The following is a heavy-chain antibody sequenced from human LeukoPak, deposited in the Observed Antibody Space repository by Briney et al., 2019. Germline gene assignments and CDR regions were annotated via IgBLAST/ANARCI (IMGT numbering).Heavy chain of an antibody. V-gene: IGHV1-69*04. J-gene: IGHJ4*02. CDR1: GGTFSSYT. CDR3: ARDSGELLLDY. D-gene: IGHD1-26*01. Sequence: SVKVSCKASGGTFSSYTISWVRQAPGQGLEWTGRIIPILGIANYAQKFQGRVTITADKSTSTAYMELSSLRSEDTAVYYCARDSGELLLDYWGQGTLVTVSS. CDR2: IIPILGIA.